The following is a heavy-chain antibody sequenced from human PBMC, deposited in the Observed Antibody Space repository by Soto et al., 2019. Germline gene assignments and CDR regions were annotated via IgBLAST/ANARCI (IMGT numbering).Heavy chain of an antibody. Sequence: GESLKISCMGSGYTFTSHWIGWVRQMPGKGLEWMGIIYPGDSDTRYSPSFQGQVTISADKSIRTAYLQWNSLKASDTAMYYCVRVGLVGSYSLTNASFDPWGPGTLVTV. CDR1: GYTFTSHW. V-gene: IGHV5-51*01. CDR2: IYPGDSDT. D-gene: IGHD3-10*01. CDR3: VRVGLVGSYSLTNASFDP. J-gene: IGHJ5*02.